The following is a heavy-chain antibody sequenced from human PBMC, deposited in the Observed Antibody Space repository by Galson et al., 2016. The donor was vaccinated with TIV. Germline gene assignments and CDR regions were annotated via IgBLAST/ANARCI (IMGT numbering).Heavy chain of an antibody. V-gene: IGHV3-30-3*01. CDR1: GFTFGSYA. CDR3: ARDKTEYDVFDI. CDR2: ISYGGDNHK. J-gene: IGHJ3*02. Sequence: SLRLSCAASGFTFGSYAMHWVRQAPGKGLEWAAGISYGGDNHKYYVDSVKGRFTISRDNSKNTLYLQTNSLRAEDTAIYYCARDKTEYDVFDIWGQGTLVTVSS. D-gene: IGHD1-14*01.